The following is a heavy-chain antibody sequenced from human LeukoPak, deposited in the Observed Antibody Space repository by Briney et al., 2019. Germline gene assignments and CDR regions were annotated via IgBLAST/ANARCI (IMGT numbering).Heavy chain of an antibody. CDR3: ARDLYSRRMDYYGSGSFFAY. D-gene: IGHD3-10*01. J-gene: IGHJ4*02. CDR2: INSNSGRT. CDR1: GYTFTGYY. V-gene: IGHV1-2*02. Sequence: ASVKVSCRASGYTFTGYYMHWIRQAPGQGLEWMGWINSNSGRTNYAQKFQGRVTMTTDTSTSTAYMELRSLISDDTAVYYCARDLYSRRMDYYGSGSFFAYWGQGTLVTVSS.